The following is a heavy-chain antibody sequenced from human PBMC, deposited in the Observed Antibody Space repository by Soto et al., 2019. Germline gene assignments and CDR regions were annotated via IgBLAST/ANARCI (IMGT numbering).Heavy chain of an antibody. D-gene: IGHD6-13*01. CDR1: GFTFSSYA. Sequence: GGSLRLSCAASGFTFSSYAMSWVRQAPGRGLEWVSAISGSGGSTYYADSVKGRFTISRDNSKNTLYLQMNSLRAEDTAVYYCAKDQGPGIAAAGTYGMDVWGQGTTVTVSS. V-gene: IGHV3-23*01. J-gene: IGHJ6*02. CDR2: ISGSGGST. CDR3: AKDQGPGIAAAGTYGMDV.